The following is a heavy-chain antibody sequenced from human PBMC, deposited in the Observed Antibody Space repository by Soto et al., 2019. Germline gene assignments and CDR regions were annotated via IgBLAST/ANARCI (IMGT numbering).Heavy chain of an antibody. CDR1: GYTFTSYY. V-gene: IGHV1-46*01. J-gene: IGHJ5*02. Sequence: GASVKVSCKASGYTFTSYYMHWVRQAPGQGLEWMGIINPSGGSTSYAQKFQGRVTMTRDTSTSTVYMELSSLRSEDTAVYYCARDGDPLGYCTNGVCRWFDPWGQGTLVTVSS. CDR3: ARDGDPLGYCTNGVCRWFDP. CDR2: INPSGGST. D-gene: IGHD2-8*01.